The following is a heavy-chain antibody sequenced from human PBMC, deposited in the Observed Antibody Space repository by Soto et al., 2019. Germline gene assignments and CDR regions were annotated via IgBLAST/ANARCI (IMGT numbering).Heavy chain of an antibody. CDR2: IDTAGRA. D-gene: IGHD3-3*01. V-gene: IGHV3-53*01. CDR3: ARGATYYDFWSGHYTAYTYYGMDV. CDR1: EFTVSSNY. Sequence: EVQLVESGGGLIQPGGSLRVSCAASEFTVSSNYMTWVRQAPGKGLEVVSVIDTAGRANYAESVKGRFTNSRDNSKNTVYLQMNSLRVEDTAVYYCARGATYYDFWSGHYTAYTYYGMDVWGQGTTVTVS. J-gene: IGHJ6*02.